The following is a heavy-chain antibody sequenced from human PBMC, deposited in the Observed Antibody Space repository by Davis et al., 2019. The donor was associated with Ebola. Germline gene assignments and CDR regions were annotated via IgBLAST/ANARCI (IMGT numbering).Heavy chain of an antibody. CDR2: INSDGSST. CDR3: ASPTGDYLIKTMYYYGMDV. CDR1: GFTFSSYW. J-gene: IGHJ6*04. Sequence: HTGGSLRLSCAASGFTFSSYWMHWVRQAPGKGLVWVSRINSDGSSTSYADSVKGRFTISRDNAKNTLYLQMNSLRAEDTAVYYCASPTGDYLIKTMYYYGMDVWGKGTTVTVSS. D-gene: IGHD4-17*01. V-gene: IGHV3-74*01.